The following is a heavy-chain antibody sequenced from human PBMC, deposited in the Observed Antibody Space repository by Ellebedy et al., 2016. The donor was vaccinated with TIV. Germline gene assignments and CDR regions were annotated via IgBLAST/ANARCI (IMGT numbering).Heavy chain of an antibody. CDR3: ARVHCSITTCDYDYRDV. D-gene: IGHD1-1*01. Sequence: SETLSLTXPVSAAPISTSGSSGASIRQPPGKRLARLVCLYYSASTHYRPSLKSRVTISGDTPKSQFSLKLRSVTAADTALYYCARVHCSITTCDYDYRDVWGKGTTVTVSS. V-gene: IGHV4-39*07. J-gene: IGHJ6*03. CDR1: AAPISTSGSS. CDR2: LYYSAST.